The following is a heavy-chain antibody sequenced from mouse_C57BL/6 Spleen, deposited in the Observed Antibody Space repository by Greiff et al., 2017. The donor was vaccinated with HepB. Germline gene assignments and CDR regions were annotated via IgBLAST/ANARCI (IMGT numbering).Heavy chain of an antibody. J-gene: IGHJ4*01. CDR1: GFTFSSYA. V-gene: IGHV5-9-1*02. CDR2: ISSGGDYI. Sequence: EVKLMESGEGLVKPGGSLKLSCAASGFTFSSYAMSWVRQTPEKRLEWVAYISSGGDYIYYADTVKGRFTISRDNARNTLYLQMSSLKSEETAMYYCTRDDYDGAMDYWGQGTSVTVSS. D-gene: IGHD2-4*01. CDR3: TRDDYDGAMDY.